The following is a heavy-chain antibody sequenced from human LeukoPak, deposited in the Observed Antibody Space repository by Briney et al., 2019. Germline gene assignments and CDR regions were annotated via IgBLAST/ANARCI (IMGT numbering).Heavy chain of an antibody. J-gene: IGHJ4*02. CDR3: ARGKVRYCSSTSCYWLSLGFDY. CDR1: GYTFTSYV. V-gene: IGHV1-18*01. CDR2: INAYNGNT. Sequence: ASVKVSCKASGYTFTSYVISWVRQAPGQGLEWMGWINAYNGNTNYAQKLQGRVTMTTDTSTSTAYMELRSLRSDDTAVYYCARGKVRYCSSTSCYWLSLGFDYWGQGTLVTVSS. D-gene: IGHD2-2*01.